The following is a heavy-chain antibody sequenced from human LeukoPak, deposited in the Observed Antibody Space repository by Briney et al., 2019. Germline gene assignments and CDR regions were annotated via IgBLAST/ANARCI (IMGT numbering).Heavy chain of an antibody. CDR3: ARALYCSSTSCYLTTRGFDY. CDR2: IYYSGST. J-gene: IGHJ4*02. Sequence: PSETLSLTCAVYGGSFSGYYWSWIRQPPGKGLEWIGYIYYSGSTNYNPSLKSRVTISVDTSKNQFSLKLSSVTAADTAVYYCARALYCSSTSCYLTTRGFDYWGQGTLVTVSS. D-gene: IGHD2-2*01. CDR1: GGSFSGYY. V-gene: IGHV4-59*01.